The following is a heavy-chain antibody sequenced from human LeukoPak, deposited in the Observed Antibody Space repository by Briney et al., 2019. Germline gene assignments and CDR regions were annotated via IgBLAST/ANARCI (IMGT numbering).Heavy chain of an antibody. J-gene: IGHJ4*02. CDR2: IYTSGST. D-gene: IGHD6-13*01. CDR3: ARGVYSSSWALAFDY. V-gene: IGHV4-4*07. Sequence: PSETLPLTCTVSGGSISSYYWSWIRQPAGKGLEWIGRIYTSGSTNYNPSLKSRVTMSVDTSKNQFSLKLSSVTAADTAVYYCARGVYSSSWALAFDYWAREPWSPSPQ. CDR1: GGSISSYY.